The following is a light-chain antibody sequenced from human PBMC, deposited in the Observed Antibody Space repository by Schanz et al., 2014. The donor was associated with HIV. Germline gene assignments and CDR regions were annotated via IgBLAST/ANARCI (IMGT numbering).Light chain of an antibody. Sequence: EIVMTQSPATLSVSLGERAALSCWASQDIGNNLAWYQHKPGQAPRLLIYDASTRATGIPARFSGSGSGTDFTLTISSLEPEDFAVYYCQQYGSSPPTFGPGTKVDIK. CDR3: QQYGSSPPT. CDR1: QDIGNN. V-gene: IGKV3D-15*01. J-gene: IGKJ3*01. CDR2: DAS.